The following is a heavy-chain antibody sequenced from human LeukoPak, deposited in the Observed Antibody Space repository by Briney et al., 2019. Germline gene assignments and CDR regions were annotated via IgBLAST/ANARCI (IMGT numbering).Heavy chain of an antibody. CDR1: GFTFSSYS. V-gene: IGHV3-21*01. CDR3: ARSWWLRRYFDY. Sequence: PGGSLRLSCAASGFTFSSYSMNWVRQAPGKGLEWVSSISSSSSYIYYADSVKGRFTISRDNAKNSLYLQMNSLRAEDTAVYYCARSWWLRRYFDYWGQGTLVTVSS. CDR2: ISSSSSYI. D-gene: IGHD5-12*01. J-gene: IGHJ4*02.